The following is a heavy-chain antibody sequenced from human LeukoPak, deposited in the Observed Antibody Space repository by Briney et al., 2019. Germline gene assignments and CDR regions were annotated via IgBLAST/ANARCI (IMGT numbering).Heavy chain of an antibody. CDR3: ARGGYSSGWYSY. V-gene: IGHV3-23*01. Sequence: PGGSLRLSCAASGFTFSSYAMSWVRQAPGKGLEWVSAISGSGGSTYYADSVKGRFTISRDNAKNSLYLQMNSLRAEDTAVYYCARGGYSSGWYSYWGQGTLVTVSS. CDR1: GFTFSSYA. CDR2: ISGSGGST. J-gene: IGHJ4*02. D-gene: IGHD6-19*01.